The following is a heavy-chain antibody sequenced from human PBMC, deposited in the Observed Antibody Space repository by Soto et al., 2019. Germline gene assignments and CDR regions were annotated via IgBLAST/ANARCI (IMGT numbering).Heavy chain of an antibody. V-gene: IGHV3-30-3*01. D-gene: IGHD3-10*02. CDR1: GFTFSSYA. Sequence: GGSLRLSCAASGFTFSSYAMHWVRQAPGKGLEWVAVISYDGSNKYYADSVKGRFTISRDNSKNTLYLQMNSLRAEDTAVYYCARGAMTMLDVWGQGTTVTVSS. CDR2: ISYDGSNK. J-gene: IGHJ6*02. CDR3: ARGAMTMLDV.